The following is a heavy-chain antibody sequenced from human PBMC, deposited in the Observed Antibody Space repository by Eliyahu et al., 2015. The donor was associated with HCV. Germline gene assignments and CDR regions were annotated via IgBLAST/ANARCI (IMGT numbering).Heavy chain of an antibody. D-gene: IGHD1-1*01. Sequence: EVQLVESGGGLVQPGGSLRLSCAASGFTFGIYWMSWVRQAPGKGLEWVANIKEDGSEKYYVDSVKGRFTISRDNAEKSLYLQINSLRAEDTAVYYCARVRPGNYFDFWGQGTLVTVSS. V-gene: IGHV3-7*01. J-gene: IGHJ4*02. CDR3: ARVRPGNYFDF. CDR1: GFTFGIYW. CDR2: IKEDGSEK.